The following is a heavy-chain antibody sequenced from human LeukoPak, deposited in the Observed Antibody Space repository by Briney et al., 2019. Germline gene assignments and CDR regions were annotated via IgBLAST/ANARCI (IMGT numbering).Heavy chain of an antibody. Sequence: GGSLRLSCAASGLTFSSYSMNWVRQAPGKGLEWVSSTSSISSYIYYADSVKGRFTISRDNAKNSLYLQMNSLRAEDTAVYYCARANFGDYTFRWGQGTLVTVSS. J-gene: IGHJ4*02. CDR2: TSSISSYI. D-gene: IGHD4-17*01. V-gene: IGHV3-21*01. CDR1: GLTFSSYS. CDR3: ARANFGDYTFR.